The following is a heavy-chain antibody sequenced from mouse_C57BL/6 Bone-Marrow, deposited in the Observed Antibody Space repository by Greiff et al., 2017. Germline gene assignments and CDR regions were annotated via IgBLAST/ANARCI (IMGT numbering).Heavy chain of an antibody. J-gene: IGHJ4*01. Sequence: EVQLQQSGPELVKPGASVKIPCKASGYTFTDYNMDWVKQSHGKSLEWIGDINPNNGGTIYNQKFKGKATLTVDKSSSTAYMELRSLTSEDTAVYYCARYSNSLYAVDYWGQGTSVTVSA. CDR2: INPNNGGT. D-gene: IGHD2-5*01. CDR1: GYTFTDYN. V-gene: IGHV1-18*01. CDR3: ARYSNSLYAVDY.